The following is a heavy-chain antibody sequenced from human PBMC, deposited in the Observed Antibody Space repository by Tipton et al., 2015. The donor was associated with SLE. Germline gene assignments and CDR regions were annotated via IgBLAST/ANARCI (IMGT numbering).Heavy chain of an antibody. CDR2: VYYNGNT. Sequence: TLSLTCTVSSFSVSSGYYWGWIRQTPREGLEWIASVYYNGNTYYNPSLKSRVTMSVDASKNQFSLDLSSVTAADTAVYYCAKDSGSGNWFDPWGQGTLVTVSS. CDR1: SFSVSSGYY. J-gene: IGHJ5*02. V-gene: IGHV4-38-2*02. D-gene: IGHD5-12*01. CDR3: AKDSGSGNWFDP.